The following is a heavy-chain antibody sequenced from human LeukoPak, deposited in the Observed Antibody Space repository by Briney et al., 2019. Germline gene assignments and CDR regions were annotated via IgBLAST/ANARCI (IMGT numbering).Heavy chain of an antibody. V-gene: IGHV3-21*01. CDR2: IDSSTTRI. CDR3: VTAVTPFQYRYAFDI. D-gene: IGHD4-23*01. Sequence: AGGSLRLSCAASGFTFRSFSMNWVRQAPGKGLEWVSAIDSSTTRIYYANSVRGRFTISRDNAKNSLDLQMNSLRAEDTAVYYCVTAVTPFQYRYAFDIWGQGTMVTVAS. CDR1: GFTFRSFS. J-gene: IGHJ3*02.